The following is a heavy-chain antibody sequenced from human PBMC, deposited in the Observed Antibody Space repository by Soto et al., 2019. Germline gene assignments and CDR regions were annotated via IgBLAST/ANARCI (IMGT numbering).Heavy chain of an antibody. J-gene: IGHJ3*02. D-gene: IGHD4-17*01. Sequence: QVQLVESGGGVVEPGRSLRLSCAASGFTFSSYGMHWARQGPGKGLEWVAVIWYDGSNKVYADSVKGRFTISKDNSKNTLYLQMNSLRAEDPAVYYCARDLSGDYGALDTWGQGTMVTVSS. CDR1: GFTFSSYG. CDR3: ARDLSGDYGALDT. CDR2: IWYDGSNK. V-gene: IGHV3-33*01.